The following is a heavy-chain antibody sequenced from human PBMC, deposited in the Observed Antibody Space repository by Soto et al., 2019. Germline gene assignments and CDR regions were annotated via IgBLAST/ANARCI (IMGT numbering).Heavy chain of an antibody. Sequence: SDTMCLTSTFSGGNIRSGCYYWTWIRQHPGKGLEWIGYIYYSGSTYYNPSLKSRVTISVDTSKNQFSLKLSSVTAADTAVYYCARVGSGSAVDYWGQGTLVTVSS. J-gene: IGHJ4*02. CDR2: IYYSGST. CDR1: GGNIRSGCYY. D-gene: IGHD2-15*01. V-gene: IGHV4-31*03. CDR3: ARVGSGSAVDY.